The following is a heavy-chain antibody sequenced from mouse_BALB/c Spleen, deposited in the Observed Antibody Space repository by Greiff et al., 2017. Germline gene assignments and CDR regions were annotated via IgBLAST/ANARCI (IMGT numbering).Heavy chain of an antibody. CDR1: GFNIKDTY. CDR2: IDPANGNT. J-gene: IGHJ2*01. Sequence: EVMLVESGAELVKPGASVKLSCTASGFNIKDTYMHWVKQRPEQGLEWIGRIDPANGNTKYDPKFQGKATITADTSSNTAYLQLSSLTSEDTAVYYCAVYGNYFFDYWGQGTTLTVSS. V-gene: IGHV14-3*02. D-gene: IGHD2-1*01. CDR3: AVYGNYFFDY.